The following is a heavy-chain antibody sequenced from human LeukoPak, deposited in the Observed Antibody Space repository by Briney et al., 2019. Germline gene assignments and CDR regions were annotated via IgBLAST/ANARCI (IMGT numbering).Heavy chain of an antibody. V-gene: IGHV1-69*05. CDR2: IIPIFGTA. Sequence: GASVKVSCKASGGTFSSYAISWVRQAPGQGLEWMGGIIPIFGTANYAQKFQGRVTMTRDTSTSTVYMELSSLRSEDTAVYYCARGTGIASPGTLLGYWGRGTLVTVSS. D-gene: IGHD6-13*01. CDR1: GGTFSSYA. CDR3: ARGTGIASPGTLLGY. J-gene: IGHJ4*02.